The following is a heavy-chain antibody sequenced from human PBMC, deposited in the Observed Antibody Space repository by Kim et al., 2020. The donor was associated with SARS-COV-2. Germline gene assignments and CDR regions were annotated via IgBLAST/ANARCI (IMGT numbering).Heavy chain of an antibody. D-gene: IGHD6-13*01. V-gene: IGHV3-9*01. CDR3: AKDGGGSWYGGDNWFDP. Sequence: VKGRFTISRDNAKNSLYLQMNSLRAEDTALYYCAKDGGGSWYGGDNWFDPWGQGTLVTVSS. J-gene: IGHJ5*02.